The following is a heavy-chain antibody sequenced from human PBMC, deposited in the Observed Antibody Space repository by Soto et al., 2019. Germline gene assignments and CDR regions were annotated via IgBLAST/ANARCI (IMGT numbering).Heavy chain of an antibody. CDR3: SRDWYESSSGHSDY. CDR1: GGTFSSYA. D-gene: IGHD6-19*01. V-gene: IGHV1-69*12. J-gene: IGHJ4*02. Sequence: QVQLVQSGAEVKKPGSSVKVSCKASGGTFSSYAISWVRQAPGQGLEWMGGIIPIFGTANYAQKFQGRVTITAAESTRTAYMGLSILRSEDTAVYYCSRDWYESSSGHSDYWGQGTLVTGSS. CDR2: IIPIFGTA.